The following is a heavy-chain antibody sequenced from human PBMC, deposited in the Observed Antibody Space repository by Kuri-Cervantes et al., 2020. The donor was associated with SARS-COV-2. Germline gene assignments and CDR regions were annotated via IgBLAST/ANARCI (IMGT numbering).Heavy chain of an antibody. CDR1: GFTFSSYN. CDR2: ISSSSSYI. D-gene: IGHD5-18*01. J-gene: IGHJ3*02. CDR3: ARGKPGYSYANDAFDI. Sequence: GESLKISCAASGFTFSSYNMNWVRQAPGKGLEWVSSISSSSSYIYYADSVKGRFTISRDNAKNSLYLQMNSLRAEDTAVYYCARGKPGYSYANDAFDIWGQGTMVTVSS. V-gene: IGHV3-21*01.